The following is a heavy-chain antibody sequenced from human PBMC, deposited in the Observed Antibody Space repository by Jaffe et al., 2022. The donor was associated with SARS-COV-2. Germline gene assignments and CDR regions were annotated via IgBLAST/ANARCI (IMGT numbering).Heavy chain of an antibody. D-gene: IGHD3-16*02. CDR3: AREVYDYVWGSYRPPSYYFDY. CDR2: IYSGGST. V-gene: IGHV3-53*01. CDR1: GFTVSSNY. Sequence: EVQLVESGGGLIQPGGSLRLSCAASGFTVSSNYMSWVRQAPGKGLEWVSVIYSGGSTYYADSVKGRFTISRDNSKNTLYLQMNSLRAEDTAVYYCAREVYDYVWGSYRPPSYYFDYWGQGTLVTVSS. J-gene: IGHJ4*02.